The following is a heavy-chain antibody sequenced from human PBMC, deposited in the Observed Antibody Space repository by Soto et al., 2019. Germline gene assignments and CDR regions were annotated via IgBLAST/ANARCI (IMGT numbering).Heavy chain of an antibody. V-gene: IGHV1-3*01. Sequence: ASVKVSCKASGYTFTSYAMHWVRQAPGQRLEWMGWINAGNGNTKYSQKFQGRVTITRDTSASTAYMELSSLRSEDTAVYYCASDRDPYYYYYGMDVWGQGTTVTVSS. D-gene: IGHD2-21*02. CDR2: INAGNGNT. J-gene: IGHJ6*02. CDR1: GYTFTSYA. CDR3: ASDRDPYYYYYGMDV.